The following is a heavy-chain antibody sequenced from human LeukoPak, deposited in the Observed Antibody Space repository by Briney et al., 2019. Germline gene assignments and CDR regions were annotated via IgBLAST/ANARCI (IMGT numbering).Heavy chain of an antibody. CDR2: INPNSGGT. Sequence: ASVKVSCKASGYTFTGYYMHWVRQAPGQGLEWMGWINPNSGGTNYAQKSQGRVTMTRDTSISTAYMELSRLRSDDTAVYYCARARRARQWLDGLNWFDPWGQGTLVTVSS. D-gene: IGHD6-19*01. CDR3: ARARRARQWLDGLNWFDP. J-gene: IGHJ5*02. CDR1: GYTFTGYY. V-gene: IGHV1-2*02.